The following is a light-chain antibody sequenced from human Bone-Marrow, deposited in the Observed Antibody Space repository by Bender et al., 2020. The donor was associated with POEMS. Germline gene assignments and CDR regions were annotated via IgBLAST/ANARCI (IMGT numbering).Light chain of an antibody. V-gene: IGLV1-44*01. CDR2: SNY. Sequence: QSALTQPASVSGSPGQSVTISCTGTSSDVGTYNLVSWYQHLPGSAPRLVVYSNYQRPSGVPARFSGSKSGTSASLAISESQSEDEGDYYCSSWDDSLSVWVFGGGTKLTVL. CDR3: SSWDDSLSVWV. CDR1: SSDVGTYNL. J-gene: IGLJ3*02.